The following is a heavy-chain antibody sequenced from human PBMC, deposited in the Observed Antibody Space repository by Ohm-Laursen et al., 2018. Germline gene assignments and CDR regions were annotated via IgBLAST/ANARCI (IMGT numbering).Heavy chain of an antibody. CDR3: ARGHPTGYYFAMDV. CDR1: GFTFSDYY. CDR2: ISSSGSTI. Sequence: GSLRLSCAASGFTFSDYYMSWIRQAPGKGLEWVSYISSSGSTIYYADSVKGRFTISRDNAKNSLYLQMNSLRAEDSAVYYCARGHPTGYYFAMDVWGQGTTVTVSS. J-gene: IGHJ6*02. V-gene: IGHV3-11*04.